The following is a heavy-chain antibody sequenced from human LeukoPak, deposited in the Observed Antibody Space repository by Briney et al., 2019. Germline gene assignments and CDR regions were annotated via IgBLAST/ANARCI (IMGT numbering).Heavy chain of an antibody. CDR2: IYYSGST. J-gene: IGHJ5*02. CDR3: ARTRKAGFDP. V-gene: IGHV4-31*03. CDR1: GGAISSGGYY. Sequence: SETLSLTCTVSGGAISSGGYYWSWIRQHPGKGLEWIGYIYYSGSTYYNPSLKSRVTISVDTSKNQFSLKLSSVTAAGTAVYYCARTRKAGFDPWGQGTLVTVSS.